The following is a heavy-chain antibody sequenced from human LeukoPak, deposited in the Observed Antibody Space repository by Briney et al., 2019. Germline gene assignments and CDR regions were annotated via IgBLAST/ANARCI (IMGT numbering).Heavy chain of an antibody. J-gene: IGHJ6*03. CDR1: GGSISSGGYY. Sequence: SETLSLTCTVSGGSISSGGYYWSWIRQHPGKGLEWIGYIYYSGSTYYNPSLKSRVTISVDTSKNQFSLKLSSVTAADTAVYYCAGAGFGESYYYYYYMDVWGKGTTVTVSS. V-gene: IGHV4-31*03. D-gene: IGHD3-10*01. CDR3: AGAGFGESYYYYYYMDV. CDR2: IYYSGST.